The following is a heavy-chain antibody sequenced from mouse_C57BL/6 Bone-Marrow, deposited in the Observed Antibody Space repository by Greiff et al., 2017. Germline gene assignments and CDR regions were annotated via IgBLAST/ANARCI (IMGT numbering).Heavy chain of an antibody. V-gene: IGHV1-58*01. D-gene: IGHD1-1*01. CDR2: IYIGNGYT. J-gene: IGHJ2*01. Sequence: VQLQQSGAELVRPGSSVKMSCKTSGYTFTSYGINWVKQRPGQGLEWIGYIYIGNGYTEYNEKFKGKATLTSDTSSSTAYMQLSSLTSEASAIYFGAIKAVWNYYGGSYGTDYWGQGTTLTVSS. CDR1: GYTFTSYG. CDR3: AIKAVWNYYGGSYGTDY.